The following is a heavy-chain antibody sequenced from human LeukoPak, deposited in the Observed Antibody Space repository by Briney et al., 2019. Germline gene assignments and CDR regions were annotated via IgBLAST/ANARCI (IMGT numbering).Heavy chain of an antibody. D-gene: IGHD6-25*01. CDR3: ARGRLAPHWFDP. V-gene: IGHV1-69*13. J-gene: IGHJ5*02. CDR1: GGTFSSYA. Sequence: SVKVSCKASGGTFSSYAISWVRQAPGQGLEWMGGIIPIFGTANYAQKFQGRVTITADESTSTAYMELSSLRSEDTAVYYCARGRLAPHWFDPWGQGTLVTVSS. CDR2: IIPIFGTA.